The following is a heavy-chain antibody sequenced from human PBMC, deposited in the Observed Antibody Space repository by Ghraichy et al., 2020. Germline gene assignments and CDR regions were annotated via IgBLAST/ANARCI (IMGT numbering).Heavy chain of an antibody. Sequence: SETLSLTCAVYGGSFSGYYWSWIRQPPGKGLEWIGEINHSGSTNYNPSLKSRVTISVDTSKNQFSLKLSSVTAADTAVYYCARGRIVVVPAAPRYFDLWGRGTLVTVSS. CDR1: GGSFSGYY. V-gene: IGHV4-34*01. J-gene: IGHJ2*01. CDR3: ARGRIVVVPAAPRYFDL. D-gene: IGHD2-2*01. CDR2: INHSGST.